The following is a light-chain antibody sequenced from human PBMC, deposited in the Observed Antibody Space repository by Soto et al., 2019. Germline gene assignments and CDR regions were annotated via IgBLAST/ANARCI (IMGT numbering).Light chain of an antibody. CDR1: QSISSY. V-gene: IGKV1-39*01. CDR2: AAS. J-gene: IGKJ1*01. CDR3: QQSYSTPRT. Sequence: DIQMTQSPSSLSASVGDRVTITCRASQSISSYLNWYQQKPGKAPKLLIYAASSLQSGVPSRFRGIGSGTDFTLTISSLQPEDFATYYCQQSYSTPRTFGQGTKVEIK.